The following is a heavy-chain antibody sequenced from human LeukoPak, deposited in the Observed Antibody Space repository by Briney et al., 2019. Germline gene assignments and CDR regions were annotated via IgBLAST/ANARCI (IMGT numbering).Heavy chain of an antibody. CDR3: ARGPNCSGGSCYSWWFDP. CDR1: GYTFTSYG. Sequence: GSVKVSCKASGYTFTSYGISWVRQAPGQGLEWMGWISAYNGNTNYAQKLQGRVTMTTDTSTSTAYMELRSLRSDDTAVYYCARGPNCSGGSCYSWWFDPWGQGTLVTVSS. D-gene: IGHD2-15*01. J-gene: IGHJ5*02. CDR2: ISAYNGNT. V-gene: IGHV1-18*01.